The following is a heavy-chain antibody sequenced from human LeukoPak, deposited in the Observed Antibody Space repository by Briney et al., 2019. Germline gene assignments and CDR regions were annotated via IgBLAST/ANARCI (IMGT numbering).Heavy chain of an antibody. CDR3: ARDKGTSYLSSFDY. Sequence: GGSLRLSCVASGFIFSDYSMDWVRQAPGKGLEWVSSISSSSAYIFYSDSVKGRFTISRDNAQSSLYLQMNSLRAEDTAVYYCARDKGTSYLSSFDYWGQGTLVTVSS. V-gene: IGHV3-21*06. D-gene: IGHD6-6*01. J-gene: IGHJ4*02. CDR2: ISSSSAYI. CDR1: GFIFSDYS.